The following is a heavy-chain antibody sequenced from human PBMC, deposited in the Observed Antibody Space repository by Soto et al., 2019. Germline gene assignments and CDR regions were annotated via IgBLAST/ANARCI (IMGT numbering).Heavy chain of an antibody. CDR2: IYWNSARI. CDR3: IREMDAGGLDN. J-gene: IGHJ4*02. V-gene: IGHV3-9*01. Sequence: PGGSLRLSCVCSAFNIPDHAMHLVRQAPGKGLEWVSGIYWNSARIDYADSVKGRFTISRDNAKNSLYLQMNSLKTEDTAFYYCIREMDAGGLDNWGQGTLVTVSS. CDR1: AFNIPDHA. D-gene: IGHD3-16*01.